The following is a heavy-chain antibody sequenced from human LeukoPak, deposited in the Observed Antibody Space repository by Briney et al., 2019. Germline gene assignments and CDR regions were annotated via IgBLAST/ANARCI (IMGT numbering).Heavy chain of an antibody. Sequence: SETLSLTCTISGGSINNYYWSWIRQPPGKGLEWIGYIYYSGTTNYNPSLNSRVNISLDTSKNQFSLRLSPVTAADTAVYYCARDVRGYCSSTSCYPFDYWGQGTLVTVSS. CDR2: IYYSGTT. D-gene: IGHD2-2*01. CDR3: ARDVRGYCSSTSCYPFDY. J-gene: IGHJ4*02. CDR1: GGSINNYY. V-gene: IGHV4-59*12.